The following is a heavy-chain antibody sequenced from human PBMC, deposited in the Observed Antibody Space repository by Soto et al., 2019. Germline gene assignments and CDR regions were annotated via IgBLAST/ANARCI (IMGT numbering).Heavy chain of an antibody. CDR1: GGSISSGGYY. D-gene: IGHD2-21*02. CDR3: GIFCGGDCHPGMDV. J-gene: IGHJ6*02. V-gene: IGHV4-31*03. CDR2: IYYSGST. Sequence: QVQLQESGPGLVKPSQTLSLTCTVSGGSISSGGYYWSWIRQHPGKGLEWIGYIYYSGSTYYNPSLTSRVTMSVDTSKNQFFRRLSSVPAADTAVFYCGIFCGGDCHPGMDVWGQGPTVTVSS.